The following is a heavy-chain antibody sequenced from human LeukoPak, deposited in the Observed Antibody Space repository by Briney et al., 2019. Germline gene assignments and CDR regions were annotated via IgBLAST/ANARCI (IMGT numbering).Heavy chain of an antibody. V-gene: IGHV4-34*01. J-gene: IGHJ4*02. CDR3: AGEVDNYYDSSGIDY. D-gene: IGHD3-22*01. CDR2: INHSGST. Sequence: SETLSLTCAVYGGSFSGYYWSWIRQPPGKGLEWIGEINHSGSTNCNPSLKSRVTISVDTSKNQFSLKLSSVTAADTAVYYCAGEVDNYYDSSGIDYWGQGTLVTVSS. CDR1: GGSFSGYY.